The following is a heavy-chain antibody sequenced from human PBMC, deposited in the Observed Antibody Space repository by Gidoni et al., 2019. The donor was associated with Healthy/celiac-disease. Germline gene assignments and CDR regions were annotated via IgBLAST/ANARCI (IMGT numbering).Heavy chain of an antibody. Sequence: QVPLVESGGGVVQPGRSLRLSCAASGSTFSSYAMHWVRQAPGKGLEWVAVRSYDGSNKYYADSVKGRFTISRDNSKNTLYLQMNSLRAEDTAVYYCARDYGEPWYFDLWGRGPLVTVFS. CDR1: GSTFSSYA. D-gene: IGHD3-10*01. V-gene: IGHV3-30-3*01. CDR2: RSYDGSNK. J-gene: IGHJ2*01. CDR3: ARDYGEPWYFDL.